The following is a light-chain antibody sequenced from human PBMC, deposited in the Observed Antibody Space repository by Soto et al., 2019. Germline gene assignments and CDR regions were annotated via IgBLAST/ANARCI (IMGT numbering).Light chain of an antibody. Sequence: SALTQPASVSGSPGQSVTISCTGSSSVIGTYKYVSWYQHHPGKAPKLLIYEVTNRPSGVSDRFSGSKSGNTASLTISGLQADDEADYYFSSYAASFLRVFGSGTKLTVL. CDR2: EVT. J-gene: IGLJ1*01. V-gene: IGLV2-14*01. CDR3: SSYAASFLRV. CDR1: SSVIGTYKY.